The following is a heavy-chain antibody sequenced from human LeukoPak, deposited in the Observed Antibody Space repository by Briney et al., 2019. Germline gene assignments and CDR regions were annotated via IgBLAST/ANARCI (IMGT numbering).Heavy chain of an antibody. J-gene: IGHJ4*02. V-gene: IGHV1-69*13. CDR2: IIPIFGTA. D-gene: IGHD3-22*01. Sequence: SMKVSCKASGGTFSSYAISWVRQAPGQGLEWMGGIIPIFGTANYAQKFQGRVTITADESTSTAYMELSSLRSEDTAVYYCARDRTWYYYDSSGYYWWGQGTLVTVSS. CDR3: ARDRTWYYYDSSGYYW. CDR1: GGTFSSYA.